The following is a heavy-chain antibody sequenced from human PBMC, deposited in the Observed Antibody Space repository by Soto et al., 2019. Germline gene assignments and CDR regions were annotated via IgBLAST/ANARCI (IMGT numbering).Heavy chain of an antibody. CDR2: ISGSGGST. V-gene: IGHV3-23*01. CDR1: GFTFSSYA. D-gene: IGHD3-22*01. J-gene: IGHJ1*01. CDR3: AKAGYYYDSSGPGDFQH. Sequence: EVQLLESGGGLVQPGGSLRLSCAASGFTFSSYAMSWVRQAPGKGLEWVSAISGSGGSTYYADSVKGRFTISRDTSKNTLYLQMNSLRAEDTAVYYCAKAGYYYDSSGPGDFQHWGQGTLVTVSS.